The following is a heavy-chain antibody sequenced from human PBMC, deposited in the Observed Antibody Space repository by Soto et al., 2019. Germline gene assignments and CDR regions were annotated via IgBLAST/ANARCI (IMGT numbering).Heavy chain of an antibody. V-gene: IGHV1-46*01. Sequence: ASVTVSCKASGFIFTNFFMHWVRQAPGQGLEWMGIINPSGGSTSYAQKFQGRVTMTRDTSTSTVYMELSSLRSEDTAVYYCARGIPYYYDSSGYYDFDYWGQGTLVTVSS. J-gene: IGHJ4*02. D-gene: IGHD3-22*01. CDR1: GFIFTNFF. CDR2: INPSGGST. CDR3: ARGIPYYYDSSGYYDFDY.